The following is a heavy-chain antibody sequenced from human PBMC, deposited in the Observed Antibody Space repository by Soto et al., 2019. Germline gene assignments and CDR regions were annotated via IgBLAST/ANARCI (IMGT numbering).Heavy chain of an antibody. CDR1: GFTFSSYA. D-gene: IGHD4-4*01. J-gene: IGHJ2*01. CDR3: ARKWGDDYIYFDL. Sequence: GGSLRLSCAASGFTFSSYAMHWVRQAPGKGLEWVAVISYDGSNKYYADSVKGRFTISRDNSKNTLYLQMSGLRAGDTAVFYCARKWGDDYIYFDLWGRGTLVTVSS. V-gene: IGHV3-30-3*01. CDR2: ISYDGSNK.